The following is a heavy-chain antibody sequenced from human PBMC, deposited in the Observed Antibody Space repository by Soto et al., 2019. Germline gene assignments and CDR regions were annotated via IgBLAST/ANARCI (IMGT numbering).Heavy chain of an antibody. D-gene: IGHD6-13*01. J-gene: IGHJ4*02. CDR2: ISYDGSNK. CDR3: PKAYSTSWSSPGDY. Sequence: GGSLRLXCAASGFTFSSYGMHWVRQAPGKGLEWVAVISYDGSNKYYADSVKGRFTISRDNSKNTLYLQMNSLRAEDTAVYSCPKAYSTSWSSPGDYWGQGTLVTVSS. CDR1: GFTFSSYG. V-gene: IGHV3-30*18.